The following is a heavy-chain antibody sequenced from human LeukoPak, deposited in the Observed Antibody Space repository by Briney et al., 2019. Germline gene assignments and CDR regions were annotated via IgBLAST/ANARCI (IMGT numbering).Heavy chain of an antibody. CDR1: GFSFSRNA. Sequence: GGSLRLSCAASGFSFSRNAMSWVRQAPGKGLEWVSAISGSGDTTFYADSATGRFTISRDNSKNTLYLQMDILRAEDTALYYCAKCAWFGDAPGGDFWGQGILVTVSS. CDR2: ISGSGDTT. J-gene: IGHJ4*02. D-gene: IGHD3-10*01. V-gene: IGHV3-23*01. CDR3: AKCAWFGDAPGGDF.